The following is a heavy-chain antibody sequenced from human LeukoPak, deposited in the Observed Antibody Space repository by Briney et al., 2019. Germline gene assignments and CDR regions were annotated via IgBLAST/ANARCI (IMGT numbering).Heavy chain of an antibody. Sequence: PSETLSLTCAVYGGSFSGYYWSWIRQPPGKGLEWIGEINHSGSTNYNPSLKSRVTISVDTSKNQFSLKLSSVTAADTAVYYCARLSSRPGNSSSYYYYMDVWGKGTTVTISS. V-gene: IGHV4-34*01. D-gene: IGHD3-10*01. CDR1: GGSFSGYY. CDR3: ARLSSRPGNSSSYYYYMDV. CDR2: INHSGST. J-gene: IGHJ6*03.